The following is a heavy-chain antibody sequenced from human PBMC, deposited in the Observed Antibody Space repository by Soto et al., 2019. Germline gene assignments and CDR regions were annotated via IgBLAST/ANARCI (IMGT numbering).Heavy chain of an antibody. CDR2: VTDSGRT. J-gene: IGHJ4*02. D-gene: IGHD2-15*01. CDR3: ATSGIFRGVFLPIDS. V-gene: IGHV4-34*01. Sequence: QVQLQQWGAGLLRPSETLSLTCAVSGGSFNEYYWTWIRQAPGKGLEWIGEVTDSGRTNHNPSLKSRVDISVVTSRNQFSLRLTSVTAADTAVYYCATSGIFRGVFLPIDSWGQGTLVTVSA. CDR1: GGSFNEYY.